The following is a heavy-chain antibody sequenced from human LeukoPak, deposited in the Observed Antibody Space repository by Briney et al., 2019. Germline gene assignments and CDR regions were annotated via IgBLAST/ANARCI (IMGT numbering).Heavy chain of an antibody. J-gene: IGHJ5*02. CDR2: INDSGST. CDR3: ATTLATVVANWFDP. V-gene: IGHV4-34*08. D-gene: IGHD4-23*01. Sequence: PSETLSLTCGVYGGTFSGYYWSWIRQPPGKGLEWIGEINDSGSTNYNPSLKSRVTISVDTSKNQFSLKLSSMTAADTAVYYCATTLATVVANWFDPWGQGTLVTVSS. CDR1: GGTFSGYY.